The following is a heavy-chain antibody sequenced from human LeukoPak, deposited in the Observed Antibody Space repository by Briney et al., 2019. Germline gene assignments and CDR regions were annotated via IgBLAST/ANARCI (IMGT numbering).Heavy chain of an antibody. CDR2: IIPIFGTA. Sequence: SVKVSCKASGGTFSSYAISWVRQAPGQGLEWMGGIIPIFGTANYAQKFQGRVTITADESTSTAYMELSSLRSEDTAVYYCARDRYLCSGGSCYPGNYFDYWGQGTLVTVSS. V-gene: IGHV1-69*13. CDR1: GGTFSSYA. CDR3: ARDRYLCSGGSCYPGNYFDY. J-gene: IGHJ4*02. D-gene: IGHD2-15*01.